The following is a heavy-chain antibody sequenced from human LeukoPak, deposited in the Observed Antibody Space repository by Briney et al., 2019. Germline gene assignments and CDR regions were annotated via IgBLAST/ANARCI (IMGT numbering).Heavy chain of an antibody. CDR1: GFAFDDDC. CDR3: ATAPITSPFYFDY. CDR2: INWDGGST. D-gene: IGHD2-2*01. J-gene: IGHJ4*02. Sequence: GGSLRLSCTTAGFAFDDDCIRWVRHVPGKGRGWVSDINWDGGSTCYADPVRGRFTISRDNAKNSLYLQMDSLRAEDTALYYCATAPITSPFYFDYWGQGTLVTVSS. V-gene: IGHV3-20*04.